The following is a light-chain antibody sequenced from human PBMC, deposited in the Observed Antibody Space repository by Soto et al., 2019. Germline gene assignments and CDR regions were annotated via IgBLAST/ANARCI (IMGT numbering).Light chain of an antibody. CDR3: QQLNSYPLT. J-gene: IGKJ4*01. CDR1: QDISAN. V-gene: IGKV1-9*01. CDR2: AAS. Sequence: DIQLTQSPSFLSASVGDRVTITCRASQDISANLDWSQQRPGKAPKLLIYAASTLQSGVPSRFSGSGSGTEFTLTISSLQPEDFATYSCQQLNSYPLTFGGGTKVEIK.